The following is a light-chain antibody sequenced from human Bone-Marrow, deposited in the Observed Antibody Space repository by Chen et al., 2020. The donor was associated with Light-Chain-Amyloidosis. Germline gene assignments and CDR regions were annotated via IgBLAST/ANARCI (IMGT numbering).Light chain of an antibody. V-gene: IGKV3-20*01. J-gene: IGKJ4*01. CDR1: QTISSNY. CDR2: GSS. CDR3: KQYGTSPLT. Sequence: ELVLTQSPGTLSLSPGEGANLSCRASQTISSNYLTWYQQKFGQAPRLLIYGSSSRATCIPDRFTGSGSGTYFTLTINRLEPEDFAMYYCKQYGTSPLTFGGGTKVEIK.